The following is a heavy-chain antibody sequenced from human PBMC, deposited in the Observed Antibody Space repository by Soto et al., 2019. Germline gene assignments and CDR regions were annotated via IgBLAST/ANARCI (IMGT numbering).Heavy chain of an antibody. V-gene: IGHV3-11*01. Sequence: VGSLRLSCAASGFTFSDFYMVWVRQAPGMRLEWISYISNGGATVYYADSVKGRFTISRDNGKSSMFLQMNSLTADDTPVYYCVRCFLGVGDAFDIWGRGTTVTVS. CDR2: ISNGGATV. D-gene: IGHD2-8*01. CDR3: VRCFLGVGDAFDI. CDR1: GFTFSDFY. J-gene: IGHJ3*02.